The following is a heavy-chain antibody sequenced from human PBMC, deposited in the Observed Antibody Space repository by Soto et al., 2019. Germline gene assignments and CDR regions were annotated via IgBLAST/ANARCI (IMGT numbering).Heavy chain of an antibody. J-gene: IGHJ6*03. CDR2: TYYRSKWYN. V-gene: IGHV6-1*01. Sequence: SQTLSLTCAISGDRVSSNSAAWNWIRQSPSRGLEWLGRTYYRSKWYNDYAVSVKSRITINPDTSKNQFSLQLNSVTPEDTAVYYCAREGRLGYGDYVTKGYYYYMDVWGKGTTVTVSS. CDR3: AREGRLGYGDYVTKGYYYYMDV. D-gene: IGHD4-17*01. CDR1: GDRVSSNSAA.